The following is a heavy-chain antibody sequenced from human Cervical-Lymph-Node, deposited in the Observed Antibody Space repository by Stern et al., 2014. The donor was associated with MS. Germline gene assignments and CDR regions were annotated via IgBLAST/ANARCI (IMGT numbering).Heavy chain of an antibody. Sequence: QVQLVQSGAEVKKPGASVKVSCKASGYTFTSYAMHWVRQAPGQRLEWMGWINAGNGNTKYSQKFQGRVTITRDTSASTAYMELSSLRSEDTAVYYCARAQRITMVRGVTNFDYWGQGTLVTVSS. CDR3: ARAQRITMVRGVTNFDY. J-gene: IGHJ4*02. CDR2: INAGNGNT. D-gene: IGHD3-10*01. CDR1: GYTFTSYA. V-gene: IGHV1-3*01.